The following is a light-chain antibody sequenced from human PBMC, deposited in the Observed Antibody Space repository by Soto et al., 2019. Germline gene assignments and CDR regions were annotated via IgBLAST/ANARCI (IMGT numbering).Light chain of an antibody. Sequence: IVLTQSPATLSLSPGERATLSCRASQSVSSNHLAWYQQKPVQAPRLLIYGGSSRATGIPVRFSGSGSETDFTLTISSLEPEDFAVYYCQQRSNWPPKITFGQGTRLEIK. J-gene: IGKJ5*01. V-gene: IGKV3-11*01. CDR2: GGS. CDR1: QSVSSN. CDR3: QQRSNWPPKIT.